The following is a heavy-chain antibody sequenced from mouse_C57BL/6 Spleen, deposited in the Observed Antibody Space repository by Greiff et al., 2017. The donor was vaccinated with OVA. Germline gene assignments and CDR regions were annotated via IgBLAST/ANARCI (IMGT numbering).Heavy chain of an antibody. CDR2: INYDGSST. D-gene: IGHD1-1*02. CDR1: GFTFSDYY. Sequence: EVQRVESEGGLVQPGSSMKLSCTASGFTFSDYYMAWVRQVPEKGLEWVANINYDGSSTYYLDSLKSRFIISRDNAKNILYLQMSSLKSEDTATYYCARDMGDYWGQGTTLTVSS. J-gene: IGHJ2*01. V-gene: IGHV5-16*01. CDR3: ARDMGDY.